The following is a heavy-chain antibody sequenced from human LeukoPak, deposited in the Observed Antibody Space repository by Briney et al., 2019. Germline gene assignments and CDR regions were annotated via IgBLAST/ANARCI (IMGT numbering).Heavy chain of an antibody. CDR2: INSDGSST. J-gene: IGHJ4*02. CDR3: AKSDEVTEFDY. Sequence: GGSLRLSCAASGFTFSSYWMHWVRQAPGKGLVWVSRINSDGSSTSYADSVKGRFTISRDNAKNTLYLQMNSLRAEDTAVYYCAKSDEVTEFDYWGQGTLVTVSS. D-gene: IGHD3-10*01. CDR1: GFTFSSYW. V-gene: IGHV3-74*01.